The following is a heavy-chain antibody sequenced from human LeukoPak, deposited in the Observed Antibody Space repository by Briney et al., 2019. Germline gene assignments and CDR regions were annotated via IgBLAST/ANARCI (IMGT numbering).Heavy chain of an antibody. CDR1: GFTVSTNY. D-gene: IGHD1-14*01. Sequence: TGGSLRLSCAASGFTVSTNYMSWVRQAPGKGLEWVSYIDSISSTIYYADSVRGRFTISRDNAKTSLYLQMNSLRDEDTAVYYCARELVYRSDYWGQGTLVTVSS. J-gene: IGHJ4*02. CDR2: IDSISSTI. CDR3: ARELVYRSDY. V-gene: IGHV3-48*02.